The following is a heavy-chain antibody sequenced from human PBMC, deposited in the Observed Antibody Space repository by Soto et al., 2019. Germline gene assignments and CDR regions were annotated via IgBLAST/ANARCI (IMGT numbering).Heavy chain of an antibody. Sequence: QVQLQESGPGLVKPSETLSLTCNVFGGSISGYYWSWVRRPPGKGLEWIGYVYNSGSTTYSPSFKRRVPISADTSRNQFTLKLTSVTAADTAVYYCAREIGGSYGAYDIWGQGTLVTVSS. CDR3: AREIGGSYGAYDI. CDR1: GGSISGYY. J-gene: IGHJ3*02. V-gene: IGHV4-59*01. D-gene: IGHD1-26*01. CDR2: VYNSGST.